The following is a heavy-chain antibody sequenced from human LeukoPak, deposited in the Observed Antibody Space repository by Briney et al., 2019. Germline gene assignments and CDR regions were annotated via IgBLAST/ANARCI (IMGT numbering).Heavy chain of an antibody. J-gene: IGHJ5*02. CDR2: IYTSGST. CDR3: ARGLYRFSGYDSSWFDP. CDR1: GGSISSYY. D-gene: IGHD5-12*01. Sequence: PSETLSLTCTVSGGSISSYYWSWIRQPAGKGLEWIGRIYTSGSTNHNPSLKSRVTISVDTSKNQFSLKLSSVTAADTAVYYCARGLYRFSGYDSSWFDPWGQGTLVTVSS. V-gene: IGHV4-4*07.